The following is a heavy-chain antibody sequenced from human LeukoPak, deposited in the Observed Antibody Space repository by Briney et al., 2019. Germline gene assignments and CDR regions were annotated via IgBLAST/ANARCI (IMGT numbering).Heavy chain of an antibody. CDR1: GFTFSDYY. CDR2: ISSSGSTI. CDR3: ARVAASYYYDSSGSFDY. Sequence: GGSLRLSCAASGFTFSDYYMSWIRQAPGKGLEWVSYISSSGSTIYYADSVKGRFTISRDNAKNSLYLQMNSLRAEDTAVYYCARVAASYYYDSSGSFDYWGQGTLVTVSS. V-gene: IGHV3-11*04. D-gene: IGHD3-22*01. J-gene: IGHJ4*02.